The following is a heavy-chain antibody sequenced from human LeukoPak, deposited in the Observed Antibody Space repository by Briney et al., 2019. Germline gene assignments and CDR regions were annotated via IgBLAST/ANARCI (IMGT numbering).Heavy chain of an antibody. D-gene: IGHD5-24*01. V-gene: IGHV1-69*13. Sequence: SVKVSCKASGGTFSSYAISWVRQAPGQGLEWMGGIIPIFGTANYAQKFQGRVTITADESTSTAYMELSSLRSEDTAVYYCARGRDGYNADDYWGQGTLVTVSS. CDR3: ARGRDGYNADDY. CDR2: IIPIFGTA. CDR1: GGTFSSYA. J-gene: IGHJ4*02.